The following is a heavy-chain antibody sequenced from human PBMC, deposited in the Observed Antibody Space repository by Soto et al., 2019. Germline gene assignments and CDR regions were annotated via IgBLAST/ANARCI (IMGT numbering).Heavy chain of an antibody. CDR3: ARGGYDSSGYYFDY. Sequence: PSETLSLTCTVSGGSISSGGYYWSCIRQHPGKGLEWIGYIYYSGSTYYNPSLKSRVTISVDTSKNQFSLKLSSVTAADTAVYYCARGGYDSSGYYFDYWGQGTLVTVSS. D-gene: IGHD3-22*01. CDR1: GGSISSGGYY. V-gene: IGHV4-31*03. CDR2: IYYSGST. J-gene: IGHJ4*02.